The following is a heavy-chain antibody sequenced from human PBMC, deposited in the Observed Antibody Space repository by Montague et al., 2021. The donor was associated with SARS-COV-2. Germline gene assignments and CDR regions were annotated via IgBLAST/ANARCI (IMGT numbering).Heavy chain of an antibody. CDR2: IYYSGST. J-gene: IGHJ2*01. V-gene: IGHV4-31*03. D-gene: IGHD3-3*01. Sequence: TLSLTCTVSGGSISSGGYYWSWIRQHPGKGLEWIGFIYYSGSTYYNPSLKSRVTISVDTSKNQFSLKLSSVTAADTAVYYCARDPINRITIFGVVTRGWYCDLWGRGTLVTVSS. CDR1: GGSISSGGYY. CDR3: ARDPINRITIFGVVTRGWYCDL.